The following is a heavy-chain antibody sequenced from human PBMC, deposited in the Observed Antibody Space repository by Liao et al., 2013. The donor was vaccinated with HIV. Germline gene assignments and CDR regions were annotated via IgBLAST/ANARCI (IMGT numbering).Heavy chain of an antibody. Sequence: QVHLQQWGAGLLKPSETLSLTCAVYGGSFSGYFWTWIRQPPGKGLEWIGEINRGGISNSNPSLKSRVTISVDTSKNQFSLKLSSVTAADTAVYYCARDELELPNYYYYYYMDVWGKGTTVTVSS. CDR2: INRGGIS. D-gene: IGHD1-7*01. CDR3: ARDELELPNYYYYYYMDV. V-gene: IGHV4-34*02. CDR1: GGSFSGYF. J-gene: IGHJ6*03.